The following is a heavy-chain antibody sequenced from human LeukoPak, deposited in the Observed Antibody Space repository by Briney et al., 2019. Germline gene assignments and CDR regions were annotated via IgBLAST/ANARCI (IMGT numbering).Heavy chain of an antibody. V-gene: IGHV4-59*01. D-gene: IGHD6-13*01. CDR3: ARTPRYSSSSMGAFDI. CDR2: IYYSGST. Sequence: SETLSLTCTVSGGSISSYYWSWIRQPPGKGLEWIGYIYYSGSTNYNPSLKSRVTISVDTSKNQFSLKLSSVTAADTAVYYCARTPRYSSSSMGAFDIRGQGTMVTVSS. J-gene: IGHJ3*02. CDR1: GGSISSYY.